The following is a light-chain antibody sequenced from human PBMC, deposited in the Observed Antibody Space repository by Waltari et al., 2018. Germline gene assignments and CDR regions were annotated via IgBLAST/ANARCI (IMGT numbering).Light chain of an antibody. CDR2: HAS. V-gene: IGKV3-20*01. Sequence: EIVLTQSPDTLSFSPGESATLSCRASQSISKYLAWYQQKPGQAPWLLIYHASRRSTGIPDRFSGSGFGTDFSLTISRLEPEDFAVYYCQHYVSLPATFGQGTKLEIK. CDR3: QHYVSLPAT. CDR1: QSISKY. J-gene: IGKJ1*01.